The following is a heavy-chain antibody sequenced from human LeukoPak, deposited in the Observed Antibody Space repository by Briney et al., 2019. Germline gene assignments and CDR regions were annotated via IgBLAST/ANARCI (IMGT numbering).Heavy chain of an antibody. J-gene: IGHJ4*02. V-gene: IGHV3-30-3*01. CDR2: ISYDGSNR. D-gene: IGHD3-22*01. CDR1: GFTFGSYA. CDR3: ATHYYDSSGYYSPDY. Sequence: PGGSLRLSCAASGFTFGSYAMYWVRQAPGKGLEWVAVISYDGSNRYYADSVKGRFTISRDNSKNTLYLQMNSLRTEDTAVYYCATHYYDSSGYYSPDYWGQGTLVTVSS.